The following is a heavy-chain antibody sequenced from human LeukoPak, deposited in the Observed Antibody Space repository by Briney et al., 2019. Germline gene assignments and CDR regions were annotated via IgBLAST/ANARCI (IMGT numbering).Heavy chain of an antibody. CDR2: ISTGSSTI. CDR1: GFTFSSYS. V-gene: IGHV3-48*04. D-gene: IGHD1-14*01. CDR3: ARDPTRPTGPPLDV. J-gene: IGHJ6*02. Sequence: PGGSLRLSCAASGFTFSSYSMDWVRQAPGKGLEWVSYISTGSSTIYYADSVKGRFTISRDNAKNSLYLQMNSLRAEDTAVYYCARDPTRPTGPPLDVWGQGTTVTVSS.